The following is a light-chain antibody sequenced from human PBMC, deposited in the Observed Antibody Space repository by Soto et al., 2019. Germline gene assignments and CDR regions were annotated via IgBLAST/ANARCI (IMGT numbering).Light chain of an antibody. V-gene: IGKV1-17*01. Sequence: IQMTQSPSSLSASVRDRVTITCRASQDIGNDLGWYQQKPGKAPKLLIYAASSLQSGVPSRFIGGGSGANLTLTISSLQPEDFSVYYCQQYGSSPTWTFGQGTQVDIK. CDR3: QQYGSSPTWT. CDR1: QDIGND. J-gene: IGKJ1*01. CDR2: AAS.